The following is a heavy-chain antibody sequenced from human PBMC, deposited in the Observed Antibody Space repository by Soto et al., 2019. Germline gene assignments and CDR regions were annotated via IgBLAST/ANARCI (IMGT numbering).Heavy chain of an antibody. CDR1: GGSCSNYY. CDR2: INHIGST. Sequence: SETLSLTCGVYGGSCSNYYWTWIRQPPGKGLEWIGEINHIGSTNYNPSLKSRVSISVDTSKNQFSLKLSSVTAADTAVYYCARGRILSYHYFGMDVWDQGTTVTVSS. J-gene: IGHJ6*02. D-gene: IGHD3-3*01. CDR3: ARGRILSYHYFGMDV. V-gene: IGHV4-34*01.